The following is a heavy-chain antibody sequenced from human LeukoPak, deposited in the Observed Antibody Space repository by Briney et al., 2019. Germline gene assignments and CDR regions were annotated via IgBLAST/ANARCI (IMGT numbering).Heavy chain of an antibody. CDR1: GFTFTNSY. V-gene: IGHV3-11*05. CDR2: ISSSSTYT. CDR3: ARGIAAAGTVDY. J-gene: IGHJ4*02. Sequence: PGGSLRLSCAASGFTFTNSYMSWIRQAPGKGLEWVSYISSSSTYTNYADSVKGRFTISRDDAKNSLYLQMNSLRAEDTAVYYCARGIAAAGTVDYWGQGTLVTVSS. D-gene: IGHD6-13*01.